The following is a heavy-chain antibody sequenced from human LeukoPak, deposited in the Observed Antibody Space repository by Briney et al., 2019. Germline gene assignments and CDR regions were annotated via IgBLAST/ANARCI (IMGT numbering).Heavy chain of an antibody. D-gene: IGHD5-18*01. Sequence: PSETLSLTCAVYGGSFSGYYWSWIRQPPGKGLEWIGEINHSGSTNYNPSLKSRVTISVDTSKNQFSLKLSSVTAADTAVYYCAVPERRGYKHLDYWGQGTLVTVSS. V-gene: IGHV4-34*01. J-gene: IGHJ4*02. CDR2: INHSGST. CDR1: GGSFSGYY. CDR3: AVPERRGYKHLDY.